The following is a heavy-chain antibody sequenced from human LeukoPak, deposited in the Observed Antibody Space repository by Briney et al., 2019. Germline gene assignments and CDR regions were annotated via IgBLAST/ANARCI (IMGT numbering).Heavy chain of an antibody. CDR3: ARDAKYYDFWSGYCWFDP. CDR1: GYTFISYG. V-gene: IGHV1-18*01. D-gene: IGHD3-3*01. CDR2: VTPYNGNT. J-gene: IGHJ5*02. Sequence: ASVKVSCKASGYTFISYGISWVRQAPGQGLEWMGWVTPYNGNTNYAQKLQGRVTMTTDTSTSTAYMELRSLRSDDTAVYYCARDAKYYDFWSGYCWFDPWGQGTLVTVSS.